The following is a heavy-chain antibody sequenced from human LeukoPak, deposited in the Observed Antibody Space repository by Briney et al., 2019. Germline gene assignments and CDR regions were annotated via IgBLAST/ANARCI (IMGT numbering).Heavy chain of an antibody. V-gene: IGHV4-31*03. D-gene: IGHD3-10*01. CDR3: ARDRRLLWFGELPRDMDYGMDV. CDR2: IYYSGST. Sequence: SETLSLTCTVSGGSISSGGYYWSWLRQHPGKGLEWIGYIYYSGSTYYNPSLKSRVTISVDTSKNQFSLKLSSVTAADTAVYYCARDRRLLWFGELPRDMDYGMDVWGQGTTVTVSS. J-gene: IGHJ6*02. CDR1: GGSISSGGYY.